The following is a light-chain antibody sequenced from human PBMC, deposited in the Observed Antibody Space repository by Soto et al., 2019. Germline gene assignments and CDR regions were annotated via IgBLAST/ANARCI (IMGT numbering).Light chain of an antibody. CDR2: AAS. J-gene: IGKJ1*01. CDR1: QSISSY. CDR3: QQSYSTPPT. Sequence: DIQMTQSPSSLSASVGDRVTITCRASQSISSYLNWYQQKPGQAPKLLIYAASSLQSGVPSRCSGSGSGTDFTLTISSLQPEDFATYYCQQSYSTPPTFGQGTKVDIK. V-gene: IGKV1-39*01.